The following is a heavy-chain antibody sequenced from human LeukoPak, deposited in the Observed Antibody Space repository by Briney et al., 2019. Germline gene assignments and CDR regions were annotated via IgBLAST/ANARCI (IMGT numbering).Heavy chain of an antibody. CDR1: GGSISSSSYY. D-gene: IGHD3-10*01. V-gene: IGHV4-39*01. CDR3: ARRHYYGSGSYVPKYYFDY. J-gene: IGHJ4*02. Sequence: SETLSLTCTVSGGSISSSSYYWGWIRQPPGKGLEWIGSIYYSGSTYYNPSLKSRVTISADTSKNQFSLKLSSVTAADTAVYYCARRHYYGSGSYVPKYYFDYWGQGTLVTVSS. CDR2: IYYSGST.